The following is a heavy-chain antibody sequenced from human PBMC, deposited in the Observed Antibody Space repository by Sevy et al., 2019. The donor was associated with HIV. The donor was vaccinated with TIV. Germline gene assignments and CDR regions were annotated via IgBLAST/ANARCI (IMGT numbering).Heavy chain of an antibody. CDR1: GGSTRSSTYL. J-gene: IGHJ4*02. Sequence: SETLSLTCNVSGGSTRSSTYLWGWIRQPPGKGLEWIWDIYYNGRTHYSPSLTSRVTISVDTSKNQFSLKLSSVTAADTAVYYCARKGEGYNPYYFDYWGQGILVTVSS. D-gene: IGHD5-12*01. CDR2: IYYNGRT. CDR3: ARKGEGYNPYYFDY. V-gene: IGHV4-39*01.